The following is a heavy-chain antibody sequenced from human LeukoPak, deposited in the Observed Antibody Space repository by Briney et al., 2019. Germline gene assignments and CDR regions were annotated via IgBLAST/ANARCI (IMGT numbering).Heavy chain of an antibody. CDR1: GFTFSSYA. CDR3: AKDLNWGGR. Sequence: QAGGSLRLSCAASGFTFSSYAMHWVRQAPGKGPEWVAVISYDGSNKYYADSVKGRFTISRDNSKNTLYLQINSLRAEDTAVYYCAKDLNWGGRWGQGTLVTVSS. J-gene: IGHJ4*02. CDR2: ISYDGSNK. V-gene: IGHV3-30-3*01. D-gene: IGHD7-27*01.